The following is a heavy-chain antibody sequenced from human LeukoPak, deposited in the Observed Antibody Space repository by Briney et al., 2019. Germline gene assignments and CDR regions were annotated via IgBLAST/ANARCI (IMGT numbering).Heavy chain of an antibody. CDR2: INPNSGGT. J-gene: IGHJ3*02. Sequence: ASVKVSCKASGHSFTAYYIHWVRQAPGQGLEWMGWINPNSGGTNFPQRFPGRVTMTKDSSISTAYMDLRSLTSDDTAMYYCARDLVYHDNSGLRWDDTFDIWGQGTVVTVSS. V-gene: IGHV1-2*02. CDR3: ARDLVYHDNSGLRWDDTFDI. D-gene: IGHD3-22*01. CDR1: GHSFTAYY.